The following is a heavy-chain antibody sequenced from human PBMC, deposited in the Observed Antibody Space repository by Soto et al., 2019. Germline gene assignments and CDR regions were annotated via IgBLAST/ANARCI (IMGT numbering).Heavy chain of an antibody. Sequence: SVKVSCKASGGTFSSYAISWVRQAPGQGLEWMGGIIPIFGTANYAQKFQGRVTITADESTSTAYMELSSLRSEDTAVYYCAREGYYYDSSGYRNWFDPWGQVTLVTVSS. CDR2: IIPIFGTA. CDR1: GGTFSSYA. D-gene: IGHD3-22*01. CDR3: AREGYYYDSSGYRNWFDP. J-gene: IGHJ5*02. V-gene: IGHV1-69*13.